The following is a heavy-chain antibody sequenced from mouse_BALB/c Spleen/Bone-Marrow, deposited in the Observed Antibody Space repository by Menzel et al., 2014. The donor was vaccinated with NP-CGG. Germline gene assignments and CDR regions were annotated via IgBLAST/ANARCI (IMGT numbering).Heavy chain of an antibody. J-gene: IGHJ4*01. D-gene: IGHD3-3*01. CDR2: IYPSDSYT. Sequence: QVQLQQSGAELVRPGASVKLSCKASGYTFTSYWINWVKQRPGQGLEWIGNIYPSDSYTNYNQKFKDKATLTVDKSSSTAYMQLSSPTSEDSAVYYCTRRGTGNAMDYWGQGTPVTVSS. CDR3: TRRGTGNAMDY. CDR1: GYTFTSYW. V-gene: IGHV1-69*02.